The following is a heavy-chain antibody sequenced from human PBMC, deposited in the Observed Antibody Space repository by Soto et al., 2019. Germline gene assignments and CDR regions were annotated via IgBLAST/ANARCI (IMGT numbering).Heavy chain of an antibody. Sequence: QITLNESGPTQVKPRQTLTLTCTFSGFSLTTSGVGVGWIRQSPGKAPEWLALIYWDDDKRYSPSLKSRLTNTKDTSKHQVVLTMADLDPADTATYYCAHRVLRTVFGLVTTTAIYFDFWGQGTPVAVSS. CDR1: GFSLTTSGVG. D-gene: IGHD3-3*01. CDR2: IYWDDDK. J-gene: IGHJ4*02. CDR3: AHRVLRTVFGLVTTTAIYFDF. V-gene: IGHV2-5*02.